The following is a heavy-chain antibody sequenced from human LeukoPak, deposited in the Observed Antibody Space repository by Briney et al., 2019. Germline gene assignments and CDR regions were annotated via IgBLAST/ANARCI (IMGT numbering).Heavy chain of an antibody. Sequence: ASVKVSCKASGYTFTGYYMHWVRQAPGQGLEWMGWINPNSGGTNYAQKFQGRVTMTRDTSISTAYMELSRLRSDDTAVYYCAGGHSLAYYDFWSGYYTGRYFDYWGQGTLVTVSS. V-gene: IGHV1-2*02. CDR1: GYTFTGYY. CDR3: AGGHSLAYYDFWSGYYTGRYFDY. CDR2: INPNSGGT. D-gene: IGHD3-3*01. J-gene: IGHJ4*02.